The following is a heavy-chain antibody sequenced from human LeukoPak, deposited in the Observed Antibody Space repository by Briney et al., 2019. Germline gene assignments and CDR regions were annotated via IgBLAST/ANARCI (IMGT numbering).Heavy chain of an antibody. Sequence: GGSLRLSCAASGFTFSRYSMNWVRQAPGKGLEWISYISSSSSTIHYADSVKGRFTISRDNSKNTLYLQMNSLRAEDTAVYYCAKLTGDDFWSGYEYYFDYWGQGTLVTVSS. V-gene: IGHV3-48*01. CDR1: GFTFSRYS. CDR3: AKLTGDDFWSGYEYYFDY. J-gene: IGHJ4*02. CDR2: ISSSSSTI. D-gene: IGHD3-3*01.